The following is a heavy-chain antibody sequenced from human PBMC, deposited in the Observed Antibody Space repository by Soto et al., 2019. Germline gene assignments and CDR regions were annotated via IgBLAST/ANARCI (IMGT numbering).Heavy chain of an antibody. J-gene: IGHJ4*02. CDR2: ISGSGGST. Sequence: EVQLLESGGGLVQPGGSLRLSCAASGFTFSSYAMSWVRQAPGKGLEWVSGISGSGGSTYYADSVKGRFTISRDNSKNTLYLQMNSLRAEDTALYFCAKETTVTTCFDYWGQGTLVTVSS. D-gene: IGHD4-17*01. CDR1: GFTFSSYA. V-gene: IGHV3-23*01. CDR3: AKETTVTTCFDY.